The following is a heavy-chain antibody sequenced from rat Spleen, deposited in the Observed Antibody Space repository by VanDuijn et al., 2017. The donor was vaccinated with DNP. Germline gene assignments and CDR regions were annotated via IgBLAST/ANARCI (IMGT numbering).Heavy chain of an antibody. J-gene: IGHJ2*01. CDR2: IFYDGINT. CDR3: TTLSFITTMVGDY. V-gene: IGHV5-20*01. D-gene: IGHD1-1*01. Sequence: EVQLVESGGGLVQPGRSLKLSCAVSGFTFSDYYMAWVRQAPAKGLEWVATIFYDGINTYYRDSVKVRFTISRDNAKSTLYLQMDSLRSEDTATYCCTTLSFITTMVGDYWGQGVMVTVSS. CDR1: GFTFSDYY.